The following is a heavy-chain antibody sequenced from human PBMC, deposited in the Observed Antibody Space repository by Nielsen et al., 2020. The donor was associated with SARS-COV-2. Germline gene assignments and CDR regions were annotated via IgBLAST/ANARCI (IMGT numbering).Heavy chain of an antibody. Sequence: GGSLRLSCAASGFTFDDYAMHWVRQAPGKGLEWVSGISWNSGSIGYADSVKGRFTISRDNAKNSLYLQMNSLRAEDTALYYCAGIVYYYGMDVWGQGTTVTVSS. CDR3: AGIVYYYGMDV. CDR2: ISWNSGSI. D-gene: IGHD2/OR15-2a*01. CDR1: GFTFDDYA. J-gene: IGHJ6*02. V-gene: IGHV3-9*01.